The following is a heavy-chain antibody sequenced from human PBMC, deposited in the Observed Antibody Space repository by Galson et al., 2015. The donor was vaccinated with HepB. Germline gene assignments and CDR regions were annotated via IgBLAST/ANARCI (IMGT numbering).Heavy chain of an antibody. CDR1: GFTFSSSA. V-gene: IGHV3-23*01. J-gene: IGHJ4*02. CDR3: AKGNLYGGYRTSSYFDY. CDR2: ISGSGGNT. Sequence: RLSCAASGFTFSSSAMSWVRKAPGKGLEWVSHISGSGGNTYYADSVKGRFTISRDNSKNTLFLQMNSLRAEDAAIYYCAKGNLYGGYRTSSYFDYWGQGTLVTVSS. D-gene: IGHD4-17*01.